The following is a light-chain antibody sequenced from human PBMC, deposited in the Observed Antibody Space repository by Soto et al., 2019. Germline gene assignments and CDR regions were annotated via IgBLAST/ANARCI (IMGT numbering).Light chain of an antibody. CDR2: EVS. CDR1: STDPATYDL. Sequence: QSVLTQPASVSGSPGQSITISCTGTSTDPATYDLVSWYQQHPGKAPQLIIYEVSNRPSGVSNRFSGSKSGNTASLTISGLQAEDEADYYCSSYTSSSTPYVFGTGTQLTVL. V-gene: IGLV2-14*02. CDR3: SSYTSSSTPYV. J-gene: IGLJ1*01.